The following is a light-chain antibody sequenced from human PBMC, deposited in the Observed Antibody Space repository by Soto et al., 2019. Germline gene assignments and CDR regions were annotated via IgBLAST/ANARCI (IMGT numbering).Light chain of an antibody. CDR3: HQRQSWPRT. V-gene: IGKV1-5*01. Sequence: DIQMTPSPSTLSASVGDRVTITCRASQSISSWLAWYQQKPGKAPKLLIYAASTLQSGVPSRFSGSGSGTDFTLTISDVQPEDFALYYCHQRQSWPRTFGQGTKVDIK. CDR2: AAS. J-gene: IGKJ1*01. CDR1: QSISSW.